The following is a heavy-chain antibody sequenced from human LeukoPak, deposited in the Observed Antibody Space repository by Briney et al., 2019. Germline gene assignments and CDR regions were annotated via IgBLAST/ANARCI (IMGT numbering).Heavy chain of an antibody. CDR1: GFTFSDYY. V-gene: IGHV3-23*01. CDR3: AKVRMIVVVLYYFDY. Sequence: PGGSLRLSCAASGFTFSDYYMSWIRQAPGKGLEWVSDISGSGGSTYYADSVKGRFTISRDNSKNTLYLQMNSLRAEDTAVYYCAKVRMIVVVLYYFDYWGQRTLVTVSS. CDR2: ISGSGGST. J-gene: IGHJ4*02. D-gene: IGHD3-22*01.